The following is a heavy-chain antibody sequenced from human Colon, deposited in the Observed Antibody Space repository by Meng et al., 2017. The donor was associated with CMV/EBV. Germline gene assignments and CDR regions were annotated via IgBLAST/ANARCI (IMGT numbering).Heavy chain of an antibody. D-gene: IGHD3-22*01. CDR2: TFHTGNA. CDR1: GDSISSGGHF. J-gene: IGHJ4*02. Sequence: QVQLQESGPGLVKPSQTLSLTCAVSGDSISSGGHFWSWIRQPPGKGLEWIGYTFHTGNAHYNMFLKSRVSISVDTSRNLFSLHMTSVTAADTAVYYCARGDYDTSGYYFDYWDQGTLVTVSS. CDR3: ARGDYDTSGYYFDY. V-gene: IGHV4-30-4*01.